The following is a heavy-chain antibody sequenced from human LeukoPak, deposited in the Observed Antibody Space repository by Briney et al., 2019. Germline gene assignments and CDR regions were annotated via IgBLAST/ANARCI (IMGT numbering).Heavy chain of an antibody. D-gene: IGHD2-2*01. CDR1: GGSISSHY. CDR3: ARAQPQADIVVVPAAKNYYYMDV. Sequence: SETLSLTCTVSGGSISSHYWSWIRQPPGKGLEWIGYIYYSGSTNYNPSLKSRVTISVDTSKNQFSLKLSSVTAADTAVYYCARAQPQADIVVVPAAKNYYYMDVWGKGTTVTVSS. J-gene: IGHJ6*03. V-gene: IGHV4-59*11. CDR2: IYYSGST.